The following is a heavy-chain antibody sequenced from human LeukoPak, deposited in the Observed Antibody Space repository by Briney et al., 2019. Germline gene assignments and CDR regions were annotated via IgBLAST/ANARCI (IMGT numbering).Heavy chain of an antibody. Sequence: SQTLSLTCAISGDSVSRPNVAWHWIRQSPSGGLEWLGGIIYRSEWHHDYAVSLKGRITISPDISKNQFSLQLNSVTPEDTAVYYCATYRFDYWGQGTLVIVS. V-gene: IGHV6-1*01. D-gene: IGHD3-16*02. CDR1: GDSVSRPNVA. CDR2: IIYRSEWHH. J-gene: IGHJ4*02. CDR3: ATYRFDY.